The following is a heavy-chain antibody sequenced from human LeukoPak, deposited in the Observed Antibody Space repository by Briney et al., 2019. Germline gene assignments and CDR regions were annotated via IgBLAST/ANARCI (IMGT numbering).Heavy chain of an antibody. CDR3: ATNARGYDSSGYYYGYYYYYMDV. CDR1: GFTVSSNY. J-gene: IGHJ6*03. Sequence: GGSLRLSCAASGFTVSSNYMSWVRQAPGKGLEWVSVIYSGGSTYYADSVKGRFTISRDNSKNTLYLQMNSLRAEDTAVYYCATNARGYDSSGYYYGYYYYYMDVWGKGTTVTISS. V-gene: IGHV3-53*01. D-gene: IGHD3-22*01. CDR2: IYSGGST.